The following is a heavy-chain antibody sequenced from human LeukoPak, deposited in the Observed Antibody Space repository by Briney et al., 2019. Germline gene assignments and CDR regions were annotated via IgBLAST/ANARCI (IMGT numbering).Heavy chain of an antibody. J-gene: IGHJ5*02. Sequence: GGSLRLSCAASGFTFSTYAMSWVRQAPGQGLEWVSDISGSGGSTYSADTVKGRFTISRDNARNTLYLQMNSLRDEDTAVYYCARDPRNKGLDPWGQGTLVTVSS. CDR2: ISGSGGST. CDR1: GFTFSTYA. CDR3: ARDPRNKGLDP. D-gene: IGHD2/OR15-2a*01. V-gene: IGHV3-23*01.